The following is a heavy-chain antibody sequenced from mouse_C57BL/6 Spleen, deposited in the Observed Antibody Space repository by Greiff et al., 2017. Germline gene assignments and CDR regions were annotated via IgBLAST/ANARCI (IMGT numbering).Heavy chain of an antibody. CDR3: ARWGQRRGYAMDY. CDR2: IYPRDGST. D-gene: IGHD2-12*01. J-gene: IGHJ4*01. CDR1: GYTFTDHT. Sequence: QVQLQQSDAELVKPGASVKISCKVSGYTFTDHTIHWMKQRPEQGLEWIGYIYPRDGSTKYNEKFKGKAKLTADKSSSTAYMQLNSLTSEDTAGYFCARWGQRRGYAMDYWGQGTSVTVSS. V-gene: IGHV1-78*01.